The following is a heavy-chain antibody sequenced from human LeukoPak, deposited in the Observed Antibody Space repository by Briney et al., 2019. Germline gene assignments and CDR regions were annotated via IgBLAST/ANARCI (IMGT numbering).Heavy chain of an antibody. J-gene: IGHJ3*02. CDR2: ISSSSSYI. D-gene: IGHD3-3*01. V-gene: IGHV3-21*01. Sequence: PGGSLRLSCAASGFTFSTYSMTWVRQAPGKGLEWVSSISSSSSYIYYADSVKGRFTISRDNAKNSLYLQTNSLRAEDTAVYYCARGDSGYYVDAFDIWGQGTMVLVSS. CDR3: ARGDSGYYVDAFDI. CDR1: GFTFSTYS.